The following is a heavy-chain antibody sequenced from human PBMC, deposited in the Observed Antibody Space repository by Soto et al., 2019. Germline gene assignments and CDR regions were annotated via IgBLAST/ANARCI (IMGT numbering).Heavy chain of an antibody. Sequence: EVQLLESGGGLVQPGGSLRLSCAASGFTFSSYAMSWVRQAPGKGLEWVSAISGSGGSTYYADSVKGRFTISRDNSKNTLELQMNSLRAEDTAVYYCAKDLVAAAGTGWGFDYWGQGTLVTVSS. V-gene: IGHV3-23*01. D-gene: IGHD6-13*01. CDR2: ISGSGGST. CDR1: GFTFSSYA. J-gene: IGHJ4*02. CDR3: AKDLVAAAGTGWGFDY.